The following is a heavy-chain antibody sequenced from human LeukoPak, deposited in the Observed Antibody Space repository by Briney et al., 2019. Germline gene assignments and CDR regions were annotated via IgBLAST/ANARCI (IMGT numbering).Heavy chain of an antibody. CDR3: VRGGTYYLPY. V-gene: IGHV4-39*07. CDR1: GVSISSSNCY. Sequence: KPSETLSLTCPVSGVSISSSNCYWGWIRQPPGKGLEWIGSIYYSGNTYYNASLKSQVSISIDTSKNQFSLKVTSVTAADTAVYYCVRGGTYYLPYWGQGTLVTVSS. D-gene: IGHD1-26*01. CDR2: IYYSGNT. J-gene: IGHJ4*02.